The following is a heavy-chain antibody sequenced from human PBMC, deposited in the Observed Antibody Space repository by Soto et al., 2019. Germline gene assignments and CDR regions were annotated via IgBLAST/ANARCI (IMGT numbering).Heavy chain of an antibody. CDR1: GFTFSSYG. J-gene: IGHJ6*04. D-gene: IGHD3-10*01. CDR2: IWYDGSNK. Sequence: GGSLRLSCAASGFTFSSYGMHWVRQAPGKGLEWVAVIWYDGSNKYYADSVKGRFTISRDNSKNTLYLQMNSLRAEDTAVYYCARGGFATVLLWFGELLDHYYGMDVWGEGTTVTVPQ. CDR3: ARGGFATVLLWFGELLDHYYGMDV. V-gene: IGHV3-33*01.